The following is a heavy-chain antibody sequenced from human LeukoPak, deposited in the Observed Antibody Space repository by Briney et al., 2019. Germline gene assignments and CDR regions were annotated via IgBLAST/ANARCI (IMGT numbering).Heavy chain of an antibody. CDR3: ARDQREQWLPVFDY. Sequence: GRSLRLSCAASGFTFRSYGMHWFRQVPGKGLEWVAVIWFDGSNKYYADSVKGRFTISRDNSKNTLYLEMNSLRAEDTAVYHCARDQREQWLPVFDYWGQGTLVTVSS. V-gene: IGHV3-33*01. CDR1: GFTFRSYG. CDR2: IWFDGSNK. J-gene: IGHJ4*02. D-gene: IGHD6-19*01.